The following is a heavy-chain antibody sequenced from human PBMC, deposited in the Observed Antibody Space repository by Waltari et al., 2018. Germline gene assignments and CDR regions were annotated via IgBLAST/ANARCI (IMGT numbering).Heavy chain of an antibody. V-gene: IGHV1-2*06. CDR3: ARDLGSDYGNRDY. CDR1: GYTFPGYY. CDR2: INPNSGDT. Sequence: QVHLVHSGAEVKKPGASVTVSSKASGYTFPGYYIQWVRRAPGQGLEWMGRINPNSGDTNYAQKFQGRVTLTRDTSINTAYMELSSLKSDDTAVYYCARDLGSDYGNRDYWGQGTLVTVPS. J-gene: IGHJ4*02. D-gene: IGHD4-17*01.